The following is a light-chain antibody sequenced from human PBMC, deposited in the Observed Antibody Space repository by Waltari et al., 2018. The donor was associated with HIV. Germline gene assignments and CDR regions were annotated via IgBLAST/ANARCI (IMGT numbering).Light chain of an antibody. V-gene: IGKV1-39*01. J-gene: IGKJ2*01. CDR3: QQSYTSPHT. CDR1: QSISRY. CDR2: STS. Sequence: DIQMTQSPSSLSASVGDGVTITCRASQSISRYLNWYQQKPGKAPKLLIHSTSSLQRGVPSRFSGSGSGTEFTLTISGLQFEDSATYCCQQSYTSPHTFGQGTNVEIK.